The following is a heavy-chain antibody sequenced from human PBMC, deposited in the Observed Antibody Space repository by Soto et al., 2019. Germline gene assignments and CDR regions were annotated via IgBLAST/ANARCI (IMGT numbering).Heavy chain of an antibody. CDR3: ARLEVGYDFWTSDYYYYYGMDV. D-gene: IGHD3-3*01. CDR2: IYYSGST. V-gene: IGHV4-59*01. CDR1: GGSISSYY. J-gene: IGHJ6*02. Sequence: ASETLSLTCTVSGGSISSYYWSWIRQPPGKGLEWIGYIYYSGSTNYNPSLKSRVTISVDTSKNQFSLKLSSVTAADTAVYYCARLEVGYDFWTSDYYYYYGMDVWGQGTTVTVSS.